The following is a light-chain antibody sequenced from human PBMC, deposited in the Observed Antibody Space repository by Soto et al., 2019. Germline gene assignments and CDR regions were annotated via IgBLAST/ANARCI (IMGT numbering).Light chain of an antibody. Sequence: DIQLTQSPSFLSASVGDRVTITCRASQGISRYLAWYQQRPGKAPKLLIYAASTLQGGVPSRFSGSGSGTEFTLTISSLLPEDFATYHCQQINSYPLTFGGGTKVEIK. CDR1: QGISRY. CDR3: QQINSYPLT. V-gene: IGKV1-9*01. CDR2: AAS. J-gene: IGKJ4*01.